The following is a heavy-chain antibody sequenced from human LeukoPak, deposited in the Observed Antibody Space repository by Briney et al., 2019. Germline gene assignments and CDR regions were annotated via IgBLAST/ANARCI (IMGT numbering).Heavy chain of an antibody. Sequence: SETLSLTCTVSGGPISGYYWSWIRQPPGKGLEWIAYMSYSGSANYSPSLKSRVTMSVDTSKNQFSLRLSSVTAADTAVYYCAGAGDWRTALGYWGQGTLVTVSS. J-gene: IGHJ4*02. V-gene: IGHV4-59*01. D-gene: IGHD2-21*02. CDR1: GGPISGYY. CDR2: MSYSGSA. CDR3: AGAGDWRTALGY.